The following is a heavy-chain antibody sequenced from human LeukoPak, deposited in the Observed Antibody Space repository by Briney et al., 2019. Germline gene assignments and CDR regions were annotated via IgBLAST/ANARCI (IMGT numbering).Heavy chain of an antibody. CDR1: GFTFSGSA. CDR3: AKDVTTEWLLLNFDAFDI. J-gene: IGHJ3*02. D-gene: IGHD3-22*01. CDR2: IRSKANSYAT. Sequence: PGGSLRLSCAASGFTFSGSAMHWVRQASGKGLEWVGRIRSKANSYATAYAASVKGRFTISRDDSKNTAYLQMNSLRAEDTAVYYCAKDVTTEWLLLNFDAFDIWGQGTMVTVSS. V-gene: IGHV3-73*01.